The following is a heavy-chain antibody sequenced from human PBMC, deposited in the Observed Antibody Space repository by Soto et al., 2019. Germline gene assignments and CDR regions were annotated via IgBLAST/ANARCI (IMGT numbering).Heavy chain of an antibody. CDR3: ARDRDSSGYWYSSNY. J-gene: IGHJ4*02. D-gene: IGHD6-19*01. V-gene: IGHV4-31*03. CDR1: GDSISSGAYY. Sequence: PSETLSLTCTVSGDSISSGAYYWSWIRQNPGKGLEWIGYIFYSGITYYNPSLKSRVTISIDTSENQFSLKMTSVTAADTAVYYCARDRDSSGYWYSSNYWGQGALVTVSS. CDR2: IFYSGIT.